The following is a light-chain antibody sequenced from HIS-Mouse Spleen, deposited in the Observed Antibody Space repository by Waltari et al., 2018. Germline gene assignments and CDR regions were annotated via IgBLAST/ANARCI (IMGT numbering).Light chain of an antibody. J-gene: IGLJ1*01. CDR1: SSDVGGYNY. V-gene: IGLV2-14*03. CDR3: SSYTSSSTLV. CDR2: DVS. Sequence: QSALTQPASVSGSPGQSITISCTGTSSDVGGYNYVSWYQQHPGKAPKLMIYDVSNRPSGGSNRFSCSKSGNTASLTISGLQAEDEADYYCSSYTSSSTLVFGTGTKVTVL.